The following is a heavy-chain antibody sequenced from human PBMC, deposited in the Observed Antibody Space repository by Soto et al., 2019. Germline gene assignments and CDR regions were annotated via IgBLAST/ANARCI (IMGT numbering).Heavy chain of an antibody. Sequence: PSETLSLTCTVSGGSISSGGYYWSWIRQHPGKGLEWIGYFYYSGSPYYNPSLESRVTISVDTSKNQFSLKLSSVTAADTAVYYCARTHIVGPRVSGFDPWGQGTLVTVSS. D-gene: IGHD1-26*01. CDR2: FYYSGSP. J-gene: IGHJ5*02. V-gene: IGHV4-31*03. CDR3: ARTHIVGPRVSGFDP. CDR1: GGSISSGGYY.